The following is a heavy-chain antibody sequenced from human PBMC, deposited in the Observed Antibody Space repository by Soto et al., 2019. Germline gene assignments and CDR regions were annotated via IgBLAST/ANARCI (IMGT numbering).Heavy chain of an antibody. CDR3: AKGSSSSWYYYGMDV. J-gene: IGHJ6*01. CDR2: ISYDGSNK. V-gene: IGHV3-30*18. CDR1: GFTFSSYG. Sequence: QVQLVESGGGVVQPGRSLRLSCAASGFTFSSYGMHWVRQAPGKGLEWVAVISYDGSNKYYADSVKGRFTISRDNSKNTLYLQMNSLRAEDTAVYYCAKGSSSSWYYYGMDVW. D-gene: IGHD6-6*01.